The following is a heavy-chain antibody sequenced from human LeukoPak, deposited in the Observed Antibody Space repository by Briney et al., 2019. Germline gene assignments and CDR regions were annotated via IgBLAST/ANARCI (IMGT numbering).Heavy chain of an antibody. CDR3: ARGYCSSGSCYNLDY. D-gene: IGHD2-15*01. CDR1: GFMFRSYW. J-gene: IGHJ4*02. Sequence: GGSLRLSCGASGFMFRSYWMSWVRQAPGKGLEWTAYISSGSSTIYYADSVKGRFTISRDNAKNSLYLQMNSLRAEDTAVYYCARGYCSSGSCYNLDYWGQGTLVTVSS. V-gene: IGHV3-48*01. CDR2: ISSGSSTI.